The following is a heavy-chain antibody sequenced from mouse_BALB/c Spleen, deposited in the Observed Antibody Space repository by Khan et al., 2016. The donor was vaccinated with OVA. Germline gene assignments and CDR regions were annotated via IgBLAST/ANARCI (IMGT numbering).Heavy chain of an antibody. D-gene: IGHD2-14*01. CDR3: ARVGYAGTMDY. CDR2: INTYTGEP. Sequence: QVQLKQSGPELKKPGETVKISCKASGYTFTNNGMNWVKQNPGKGLKWMGWINTYTGEPTYVDDFKGRFAFSLATSATTAYLQINNLKNEDTATYFCARVGYAGTMDYWGQGTSVTVSS. J-gene: IGHJ4*01. CDR1: GYTFTNNG. V-gene: IGHV9-3-1*01.